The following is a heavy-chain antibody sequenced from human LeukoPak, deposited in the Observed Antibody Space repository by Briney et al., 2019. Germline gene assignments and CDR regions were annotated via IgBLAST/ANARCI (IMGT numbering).Heavy chain of an antibody. CDR1: GGSFSGYY. V-gene: IGHV4-34*01. J-gene: IGHJ3*02. CDR3: ARGTYYDILTGYYTPGAFDI. Sequence: PSETLPLTCAVYGGSFSGYYWSWIRQPPGKGLEWIGEINHSGSTYYNPSLKSRVTISVDTSKNQFSLKLSSVTAADTAVYYCARGTYYDILTGYYTPGAFDIWGQGTMVTVSS. CDR2: INHSGST. D-gene: IGHD3-9*01.